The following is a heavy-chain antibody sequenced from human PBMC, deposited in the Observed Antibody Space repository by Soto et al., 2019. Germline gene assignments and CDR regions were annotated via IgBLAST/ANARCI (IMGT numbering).Heavy chain of an antibody. CDR2: INSDGSST. V-gene: IGHV3-74*01. J-gene: IGHJ5*01. CDR1: GFTFSSYW. Sequence: EVQLVESGGGLVQPGGSLRLSCAASGFTFSSYWMHWVRQAPGKGLVWVSRINSDGSSTSYADSVKGRFTISRDNAKKPLYLKLNSRRAEDRPVYYCPRHLAGKRNSGGQGPLVTVPS. CDR3: PRHLAGKRNS. D-gene: IGHD3-3*02.